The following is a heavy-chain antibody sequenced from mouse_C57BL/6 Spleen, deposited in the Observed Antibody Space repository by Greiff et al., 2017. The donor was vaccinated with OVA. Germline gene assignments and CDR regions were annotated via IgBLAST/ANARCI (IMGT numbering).Heavy chain of an antibody. Sequence: EVHLVESGGGLVQPGGSLKLSCAASGFTFSDYYMYWVRQTPEKRLEWVAYISNGGGSTYYPDTVKGRFTISRDNAKNTLYLQMSRLKSEDTAMYYCARRGYDYAWFAYWGQGTLVTVSA. CDR2: ISNGGGST. CDR3: ARRGYDYAWFAY. V-gene: IGHV5-12*01. CDR1: GFTFSDYY. D-gene: IGHD2-4*01. J-gene: IGHJ3*01.